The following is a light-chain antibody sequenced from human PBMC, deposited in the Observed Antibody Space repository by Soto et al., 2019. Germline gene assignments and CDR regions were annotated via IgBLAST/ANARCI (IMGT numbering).Light chain of an antibody. Sequence: EIVLTQSPGTLSLSPGERASLSCRASQTVSNTYFAWYQRKVGQAPRLLIYATSNRATGIPDRFSGSGSGTDFTLSISRLEPEDFAVYYCQHYGGSAWTFGQGTKVEI. V-gene: IGKV3-20*01. CDR1: QTVSNTY. J-gene: IGKJ2*02. CDR2: ATS. CDR3: QHYGGSAWT.